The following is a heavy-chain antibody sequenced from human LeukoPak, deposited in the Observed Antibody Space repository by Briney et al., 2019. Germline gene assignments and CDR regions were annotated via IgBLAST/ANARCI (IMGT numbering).Heavy chain of an antibody. CDR3: ASIWEAPGGF. D-gene: IGHD1-26*01. Sequence: PGGTLRLSCAASGLTFRSYGMSWVRQSPGKGLEWVSAISESGGSTYYADFVRGRFTISRDNAKNSLFLQMNSLRSEDTAIYYCASIWEAPGGFWGQGALVTVSS. V-gene: IGHV3-23*01. J-gene: IGHJ4*02. CDR2: ISESGGST. CDR1: GLTFRSYG.